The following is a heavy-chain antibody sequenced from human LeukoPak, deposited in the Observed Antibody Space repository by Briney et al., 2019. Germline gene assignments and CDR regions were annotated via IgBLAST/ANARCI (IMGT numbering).Heavy chain of an antibody. CDR2: ISGSGGST. J-gene: IGHJ4*02. CDR3: VKDEGFTLLPDSFDY. Sequence: PGGSLRLSCAASGFTFSSYAMSWVRQAPGKGLEWVSAISGSGGSTYYADSVKGRFTISRDNSKNTLYLQMSSLRAEDTAVYYCVKDEGFTLLPDSFDYWGQGTLVTVSS. CDR1: GFTFSSYA. V-gene: IGHV3-23*01.